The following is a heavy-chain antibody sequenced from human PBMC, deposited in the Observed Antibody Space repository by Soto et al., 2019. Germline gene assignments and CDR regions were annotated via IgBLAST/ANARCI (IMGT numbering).Heavy chain of an antibody. D-gene: IGHD3-3*01. J-gene: IGHJ5*02. Sequence: SETLSLTCSVSGGSISNYYWTWIRQPAGRGLEWIGRIYTTGYTNYNPSLKSRLTMSVDTSKNQFSLTLTSVTAADTAVYYCAIEGHYDFWSVYYAPWLFDPCGQGILVTVSS. CDR2: IYTTGYT. CDR1: GGSISNYY. V-gene: IGHV4-4*07. CDR3: AIEGHYDFWSVYYAPWLFDP.